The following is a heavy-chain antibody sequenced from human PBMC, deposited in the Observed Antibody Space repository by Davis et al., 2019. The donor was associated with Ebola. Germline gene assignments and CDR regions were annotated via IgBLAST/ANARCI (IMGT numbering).Heavy chain of an antibody. CDR3: AKGTRDY. Sequence: GESLKISCAASGFTFSSYAMSWVRQAPGKGLEWVSAISGSGGSTYYADSVKGRFTISRDNSKNTLYLQMDTLRVEDTAVYYCAKGTRDYWGQGTLVTVSS. J-gene: IGHJ4*02. CDR2: ISGSGGST. CDR1: GFTFSSYA. V-gene: IGHV3-23*01.